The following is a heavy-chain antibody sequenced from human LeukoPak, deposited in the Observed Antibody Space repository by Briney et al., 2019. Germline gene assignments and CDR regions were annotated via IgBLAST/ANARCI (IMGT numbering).Heavy chain of an antibody. CDR2: IYTSGST. D-gene: IGHD2-2*01. CDR3: ARVEDIVVVPAIMDV. CDR1: GGSISTNY. J-gene: IGHJ6*04. V-gene: IGHV4-4*07. Sequence: SETLSLTCTVSGGSISTNYWSWIRQPAGKGLEWIGRIYTSGSTNYNPSLKSRVTISVDTSKNQFSLKLSSVTAADTAVYYCARVEDIVVVPAIMDVWGKGTTVTVSS.